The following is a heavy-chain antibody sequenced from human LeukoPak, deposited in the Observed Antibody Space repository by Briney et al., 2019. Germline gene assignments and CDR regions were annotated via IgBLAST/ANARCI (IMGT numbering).Heavy chain of an antibody. CDR2: ISYDGSNK. J-gene: IGHJ4*02. CDR3: ARARGGTYGDFYY. D-gene: IGHD1-26*01. CDR1: GFTFSSYG. V-gene: IGHV3-30*05. Sequence: GRSLRLSCAASGFTFSSYGIHWARQAPGKGLEWVAVISYDGSNKYYADSVKGRFTISRDNPKNTLYLQVNSLRAEDTAVYYCARARGGTYGDFYYWGQGTLVTVSS.